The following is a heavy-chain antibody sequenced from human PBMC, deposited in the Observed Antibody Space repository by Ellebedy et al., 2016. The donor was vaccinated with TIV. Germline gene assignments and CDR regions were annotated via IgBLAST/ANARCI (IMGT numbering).Heavy chain of an antibody. CDR3: VRDKSSGSTYGSHFDY. CDR1: GFTFSSYW. Sequence: GESLKISXAASGFTFSSYWMSWVRQAPGKGLEWVATIKHDGSEKYFVDSVKGRFTISRDNAKNSLCLQMNSLRAEDTAVYYCVRDKSSGSTYGSHFDYWGQGSLVTVSS. D-gene: IGHD5-18*01. J-gene: IGHJ4*02. CDR2: IKHDGSEK. V-gene: IGHV3-7*01.